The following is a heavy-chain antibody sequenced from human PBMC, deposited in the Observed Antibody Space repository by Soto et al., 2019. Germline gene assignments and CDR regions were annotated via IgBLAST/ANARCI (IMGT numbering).Heavy chain of an antibody. J-gene: IGHJ4*02. CDR3: ARDTSRGEYDY. Sequence: QVQLVQSGAEVKKPGASVKVSCKASGYTFTSYGISWVRQAPGQGLEWMGWINVYNGNTNYAQKLQXXVTMTTDTSTSTAYLDLRSLRSDDTAVYFCARDTSRGEYDYWGQGTLVTVSS. V-gene: IGHV1-18*01. CDR1: GYTFTSYG. CDR2: INVYNGNT. D-gene: IGHD3-10*01.